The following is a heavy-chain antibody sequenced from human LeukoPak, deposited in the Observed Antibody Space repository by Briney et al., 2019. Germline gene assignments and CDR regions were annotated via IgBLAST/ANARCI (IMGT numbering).Heavy chain of an antibody. CDR2: IYYSGST. J-gene: IGHJ5*02. CDR1: GGSISSGGYY. V-gene: IGHV4-31*03. Sequence: SETLSLTCTVSGGSISSGGYYWSWIRQHPGKGLEWIGYIYYSGSTYYNPSLKSRVTISVDTSKNRFSLKLSSVTAADTAVYYCARGGIEWFDPWGQGTLVTVSS. CDR3: ARGGIEWFDP. D-gene: IGHD2-15*01.